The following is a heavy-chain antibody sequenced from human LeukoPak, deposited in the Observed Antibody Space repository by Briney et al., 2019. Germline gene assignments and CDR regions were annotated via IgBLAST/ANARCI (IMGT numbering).Heavy chain of an antibody. D-gene: IGHD5-24*01. V-gene: IGHV4-4*07. CDR3: ARGKEMAAVACYYSFDY. Sequence: SETLSLTCTVSGGSISGHYWTWIRQPAGRGLEWIGRIYSSGSTYYNPSLMSRVTISLDTSNNQFSLRVTSVTAADTAVYYCARGKEMAAVACYYSFDYWGQGTLVSVSS. CDR2: IYSSGST. J-gene: IGHJ4*02. CDR1: GGSISGHY.